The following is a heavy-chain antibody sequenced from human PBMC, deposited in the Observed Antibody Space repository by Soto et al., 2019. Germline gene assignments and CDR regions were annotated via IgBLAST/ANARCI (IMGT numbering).Heavy chain of an antibody. J-gene: IGHJ4*02. D-gene: IGHD2-2*01. CDR2: ISRRSVYI. V-gene: IGHV3-21*02. CDR1: EFPFSDYT. Sequence: EVQLVESGGGLVKPGGSLRLSCAGSEFPFSDYTMTWVRQAPGKGLEWVSSISRRSVYIYYADSVKGRFTISRGNAKNSLSLLMNSLKAEDTAVYYCARDRRTKGYCSSSSCYASDSWGQGTLVTVSS. CDR3: ARDRRTKGYCSSSSCYASDS.